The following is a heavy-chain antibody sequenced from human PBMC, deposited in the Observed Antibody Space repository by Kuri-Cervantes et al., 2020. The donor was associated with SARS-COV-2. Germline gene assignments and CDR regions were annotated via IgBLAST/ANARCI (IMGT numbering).Heavy chain of an antibody. CDR3: ARDWAYVDPGYFDY. Sequence: ASVKVSCKASGYTFTGYYMHWVRQAPGQGLEWMGWINPSSGGTNYAQKFQGRVTMTRDTSISTAYMELSRLRSDDTAVYYCARDWAYVDPGYFDYWGQGTLVTVSS. CDR2: INPSSGGT. CDR1: GYTFTGYY. D-gene: IGHD3-10*01. V-gene: IGHV1-2*02. J-gene: IGHJ4*02.